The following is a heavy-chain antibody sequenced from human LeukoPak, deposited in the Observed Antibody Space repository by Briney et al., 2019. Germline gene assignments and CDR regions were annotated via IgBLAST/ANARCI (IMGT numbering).Heavy chain of an antibody. CDR1: GFTFSSYS. V-gene: IGHV3-21*01. J-gene: IGHJ4*02. Sequence: GGSLRLSCAASGFTFSSYSMNWVRQAPGKGLEWVSSISSSSSYIYYADSVKGRFTISRDNAKNSLYLQMNNLTAEDTAVYYCARFPGSGSWYWGQGTLVTVSS. CDR3: ARFPGSGSWY. CDR2: ISSSSSYI. D-gene: IGHD3-10*01.